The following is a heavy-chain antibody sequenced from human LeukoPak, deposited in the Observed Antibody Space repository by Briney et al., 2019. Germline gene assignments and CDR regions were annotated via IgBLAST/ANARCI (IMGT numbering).Heavy chain of an antibody. J-gene: IGHJ4*02. D-gene: IGHD3-3*01. V-gene: IGHV3-30-3*01. CDR2: ISYDGSNK. Sequence: GGSLRLSCAASGFTFSSYAMHWVRQAPGKGLEWVAVISYDGSNKYYADSVKGRFTISRDNSKNTLYLQMNSLRAEDTAVYYCASEYYDFWSGHHPGSEPDFDYWGQGILVTVSS. CDR3: ASEYYDFWSGHHPGSEPDFDY. CDR1: GFTFSSYA.